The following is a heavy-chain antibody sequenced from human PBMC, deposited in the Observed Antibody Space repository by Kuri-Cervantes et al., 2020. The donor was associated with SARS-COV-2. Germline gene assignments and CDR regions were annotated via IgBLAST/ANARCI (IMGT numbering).Heavy chain of an antibody. CDR2: IYYSGST. Sequence: PETLSLTCTVSGGSISSSSYYWGWIRQPPGKGLEWIGSIYYSGSTYYNPSLKSRVTISVDTSKNQFSLKLSSVTAADTAVYYCARSGDSRHTIFGVVITMGVDYWGQGALVTVSS. D-gene: IGHD3-3*01. CDR1: GGSISSSSYY. V-gene: IGHV4-39*07. CDR3: ARSGDSRHTIFGVVITMGVDY. J-gene: IGHJ4*02.